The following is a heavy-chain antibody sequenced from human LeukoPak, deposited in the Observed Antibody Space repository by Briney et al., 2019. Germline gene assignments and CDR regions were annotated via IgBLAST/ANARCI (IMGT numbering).Heavy chain of an antibody. D-gene: IGHD6-13*01. CDR1: GFNFNMFW. CDR2: IDQDGTIQ. V-gene: IGHV3-7*01. J-gene: IGHJ4*02. Sequence: GGSLRLSCVASGFNFNMFWMSRIRQAPGKGLEWVAHIDQDGTIQYFLDSVKGRFTLSRDNAKKSLYLQMNSLRAEDTAVYYCARDLAGGVGGDYWGQGTLVTVSS. CDR3: ARDLAGGVGGDY.